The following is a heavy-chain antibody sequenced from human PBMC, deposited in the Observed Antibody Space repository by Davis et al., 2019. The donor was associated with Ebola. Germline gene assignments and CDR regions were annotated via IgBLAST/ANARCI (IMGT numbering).Heavy chain of an antibody. Sequence: PGGSLRLSCTASGFTFGDYAMSWVRQAPGKGLEWVGFIRSKAYGGTTEYAASVKGRFTISRDDSKSIAYLQMNSLKTEDTAVYYCTRGYCSSTSCYVGGYYYYGMDVWGQGTTVTVSS. CDR1: GFTFGDYA. CDR2: IRSKAYGGTT. CDR3: TRGYCSSTSCYVGGYYYYGMDV. J-gene: IGHJ6*02. D-gene: IGHD2-2*01. V-gene: IGHV3-49*04.